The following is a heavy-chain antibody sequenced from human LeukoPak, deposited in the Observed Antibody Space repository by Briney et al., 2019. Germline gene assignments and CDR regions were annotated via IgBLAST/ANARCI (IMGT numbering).Heavy chain of an antibody. CDR2: IDEDGNEK. V-gene: IGHV3-7*01. D-gene: IGHD3-16*01. J-gene: IGHJ4*02. CDR1: GFSFRSFW. CDR3: ASGGHIDY. Sequence: GGSLRLSCAGSGFSFRSFWMSWVRQAPGKGLGWVANIDEDGNEKNYVDFVKGRFTISRDNAKNSLYLQMNSLRVEDTAVYYCASGGHIDYCGQGTLVTVSS.